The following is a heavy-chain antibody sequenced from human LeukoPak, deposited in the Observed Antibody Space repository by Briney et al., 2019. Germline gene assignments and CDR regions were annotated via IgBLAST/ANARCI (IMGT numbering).Heavy chain of an antibody. D-gene: IGHD5-12*01. CDR3: TRSRGYSGYATYYFDY. CDR2: IRSKAYGGAI. V-gene: IGHV3-49*04. CDR1: GFTFGDYA. Sequence: GGPLRFSCTASGFTFGDYAMSWVRQAPGKGLEWVGFIRSKAYGGAIEYAASVKGRFSISRDDSKSSAYLQMNSLKTEDTAVYYCTRSRGYSGYATYYFDYWGQGTLVTVSS. J-gene: IGHJ4*02.